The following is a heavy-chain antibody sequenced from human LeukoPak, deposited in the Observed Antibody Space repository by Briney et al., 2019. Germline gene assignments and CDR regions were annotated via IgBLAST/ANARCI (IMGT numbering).Heavy chain of an antibody. CDR1: GFTFGSPW. CDR3: ARGTEDYVWGSYRDIDY. D-gene: IGHD3-16*02. CDR2: INSDGSAT. Sequence: GGSLRLSCAASGFTFGSPWMHWVRQAPGKGLVWVSRINSDGSATAYADSVKGRFTISRDNAENTLYLQMNSLRAEDTAVYYCARGTEDYVWGSYRDIDYWGQGTLVTVSS. J-gene: IGHJ4*02. V-gene: IGHV3-74*01.